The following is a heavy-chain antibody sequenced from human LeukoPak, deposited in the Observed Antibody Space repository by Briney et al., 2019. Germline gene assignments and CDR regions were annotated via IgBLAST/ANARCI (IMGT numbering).Heavy chain of an antibody. CDR3: ARGLGYSYGNGDY. CDR2: IKQDGSEK. J-gene: IGHJ4*02. CDR1: GFTFSSYW. Sequence: GGSLRLSCAASGFTFSSYWMGWVRQAPGKGLEWVANIKQDGSEKYYVDSVKGRFTISGDNAKNSLFLQMSSLRAEDTAVYYCARGLGYSYGNGDYWGQGTLVTVSS. D-gene: IGHD5-18*01. V-gene: IGHV3-7*01.